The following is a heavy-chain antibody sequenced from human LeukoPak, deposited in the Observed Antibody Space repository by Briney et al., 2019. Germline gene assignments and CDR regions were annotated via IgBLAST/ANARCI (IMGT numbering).Heavy chain of an antibody. CDR3: ARGNDGSGSPSYYFYYMDV. V-gene: IGHV1-69*13. D-gene: IGHD3-10*01. CDR2: IIPIFGTA. Sequence: GASVKVSRKASGGTFSSYTISWVRQAPGQGLEWMGGIIPIFGTANYAQKFQGRVTITADESTSTAYMELSSLRSEDTAVYYCARGNDGSGSPSYYFYYMDVWGKGTTVTISS. J-gene: IGHJ6*03. CDR1: GGTFSSYT.